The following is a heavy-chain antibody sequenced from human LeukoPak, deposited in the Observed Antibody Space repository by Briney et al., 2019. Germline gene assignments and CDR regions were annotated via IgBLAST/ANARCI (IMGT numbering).Heavy chain of an antibody. CDR3: ARDLYGVSHDY. J-gene: IGHJ4*02. CDR2: IYSSGST. D-gene: IGHD4-17*01. V-gene: IGHV3-53*01. Sequence: PGGSLRLSCAASGFTVSSNYMNWVRQAPGKWLEWVSVIYSSGSTYYADSVKGRFTISRDNSKNTLYLQMNSLRAEDTAVYYCARDLYGVSHDYWGQGTLVTVSS. CDR1: GFTVSSNY.